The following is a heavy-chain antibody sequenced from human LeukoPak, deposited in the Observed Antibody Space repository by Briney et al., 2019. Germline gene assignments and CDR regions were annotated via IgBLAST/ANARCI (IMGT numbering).Heavy chain of an antibody. CDR1: GGSISSSSYY. V-gene: IGHV4-61*02. Sequence: PSETLSLTCTVSGGSISSSSYYWSWIRQPAGKGLEWIGRIYTSGSTNYNPSLKSRVTMSVDTSKNQFSLKLSSVTAADTAVYYCARVVSYYGSGISEEFDYWGQGTLVTVSS. D-gene: IGHD3-10*01. CDR3: ARVVSYYGSGISEEFDY. CDR2: IYTSGST. J-gene: IGHJ4*02.